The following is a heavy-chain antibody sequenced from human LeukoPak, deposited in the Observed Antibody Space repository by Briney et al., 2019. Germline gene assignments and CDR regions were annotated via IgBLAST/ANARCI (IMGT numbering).Heavy chain of an antibody. D-gene: IGHD1-26*01. CDR2: IYYNGAT. CDR3: ARHDPVGHYQHGMDV. Sequence: SETLSLTCTVSGGSISGYFWSCIRQPPGKGLEFIGYIYYNGATLYSPSLKSRVTMSVDTSKNQFSLNLKSVTAADTAVYYCARHDPVGHYQHGMDVWGQGTSVTVSS. J-gene: IGHJ6*02. V-gene: IGHV4-59*08. CDR1: GGSISGYF.